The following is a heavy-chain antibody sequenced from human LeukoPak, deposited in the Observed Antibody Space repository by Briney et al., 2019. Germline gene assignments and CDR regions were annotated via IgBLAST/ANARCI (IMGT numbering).Heavy chain of an antibody. D-gene: IGHD3-22*01. CDR1: GYTFTSYG. Sequence: GASVKVSCKASGYTFTSYGISWVRQPPGQGLEWMGWISAYNGNTNYAQKLQGRVTMTTDTSTSTAYMELRSLRYDDTAVYYCAREGVTMIVVAETGPDYWGQGTLVTVSS. J-gene: IGHJ4*02. CDR3: AREGVTMIVVAETGPDY. CDR2: ISAYNGNT. V-gene: IGHV1-18*01.